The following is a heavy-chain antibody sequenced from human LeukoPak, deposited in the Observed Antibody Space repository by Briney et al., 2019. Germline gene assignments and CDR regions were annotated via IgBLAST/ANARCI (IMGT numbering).Heavy chain of an antibody. CDR2: IKQDGSEK. J-gene: IGHJ4*02. V-gene: IGHV3-7*01. D-gene: IGHD1-26*01. CDR1: GFTFSSYW. Sequence: GGSLRLSCAASGFTFSSYWMSWVRQAPGKGLEWVANIKQDGSEKYYVDSVKGRFTISRDNAKNSLYLQMNSLRAEDTAVYYCAGGGGSYLFDYWGQGTLVTVSS. CDR3: AGGGGSYLFDY.